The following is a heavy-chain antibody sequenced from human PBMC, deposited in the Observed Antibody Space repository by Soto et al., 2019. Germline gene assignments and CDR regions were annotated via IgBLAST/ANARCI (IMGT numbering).Heavy chain of an antibody. Sequence: ASVKVSCKASGYTFTSYNMHWVRQAPGQGLEWMGIINPSGGSTSYAQKFQGRVTMTRDTSTSTVYMGLSSLRSEDTAVYYCARPSSGYWSYFDYWGQGTLVTVSS. D-gene: IGHD3-22*01. CDR1: GYTFTSYN. CDR3: ARPSSGYWSYFDY. J-gene: IGHJ4*02. V-gene: IGHV1-46*01. CDR2: INPSGGST.